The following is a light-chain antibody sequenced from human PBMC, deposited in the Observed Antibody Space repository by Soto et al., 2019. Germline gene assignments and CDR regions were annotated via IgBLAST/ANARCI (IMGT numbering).Light chain of an antibody. J-gene: IGKJ1*01. CDR3: QQYGNSPPWT. Sequence: EIVLTQSPGTLSLSPGDRATLSCRASQSVTRTYLAWYQQKPGQAPRLLIYGASSRATGIPDRFSGSGSGTDFTLTSSRLEPEDFAVYYCQQYGNSPPWTFGQGTKVEI. CDR2: GAS. CDR1: QSVTRTY. V-gene: IGKV3-20*01.